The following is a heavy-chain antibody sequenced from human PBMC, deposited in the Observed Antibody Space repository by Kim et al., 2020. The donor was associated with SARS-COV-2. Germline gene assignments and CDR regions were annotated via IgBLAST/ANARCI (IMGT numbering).Heavy chain of an antibody. V-gene: IGHV4-34*01. D-gene: IGHD4-4*01. CDR3: ARRRNYSNYEGLYYYYYYG. Sequence: SETLSLTCAVYGGSFSGYYWSWIRQPPGKGLEWIEEINHSGSTNYNPSLKSRVTISVDTSKNQFSLKLSSVTAADTAVYYCARRRNYSNYEGLYYYYYYG. J-gene: IGHJ6*01. CDR2: INHSGST. CDR1: GGSFSGYY.